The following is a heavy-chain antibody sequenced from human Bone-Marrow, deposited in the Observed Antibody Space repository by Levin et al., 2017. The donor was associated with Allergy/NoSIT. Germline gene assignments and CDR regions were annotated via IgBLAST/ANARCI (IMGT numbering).Heavy chain of an antibody. J-gene: IGHJ4*02. D-gene: IGHD1-1*01. CDR2: ISYSGST. CDR3: ATATGTTDIFDY. Sequence: SETLSLTCTVSGGSISTNNHYWGWIRQPPGKGLEWIASISYSGSTYYNPSLKSRVTISVDTSKNQFSLKLSSVTAADTAVYYCATATGTTDIFDYWGQGTLVTVSS. CDR1: GGSISTNNHY. V-gene: IGHV4-39*01.